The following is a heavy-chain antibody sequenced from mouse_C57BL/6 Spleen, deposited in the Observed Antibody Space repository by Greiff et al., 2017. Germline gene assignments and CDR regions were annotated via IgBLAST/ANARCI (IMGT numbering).Heavy chain of an antibody. CDR2: IDPSDSET. CDR1: GYTFTSYW. Sequence: QVQLQQPGAELVRPGSSVKLSCKASGYTFTSYWMHWVKQRPIQGLEWIGNIDPSDSETHYNQKFKDKATLTVDESSSTAYMQLSSLTSEDSAVYYCARGGNSAWFAYWGQGTLVTVSA. J-gene: IGHJ3*01. CDR3: ARGGNSAWFAY. V-gene: IGHV1-52*01. D-gene: IGHD2-1*01.